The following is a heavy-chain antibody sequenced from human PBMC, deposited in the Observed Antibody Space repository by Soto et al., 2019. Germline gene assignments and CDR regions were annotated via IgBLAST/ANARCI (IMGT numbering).Heavy chain of an antibody. D-gene: IGHD6-19*01. CDR1: GLSISSSSYY. CDR2: IYYSGST. Sequence: QLQLQESGPGLVKPSETLSLTCTVSGLSISSSSYYWGWIRQPPGKGLELIGSIYYSGSTFYNPSPKSRVTTSVDTTTNQSSLQQSTVTAEDTAAYYCARHAVHSSALTDYWGQGTLVTVSS. J-gene: IGHJ4*02. V-gene: IGHV4-39*01. CDR3: ARHAVHSSALTDY.